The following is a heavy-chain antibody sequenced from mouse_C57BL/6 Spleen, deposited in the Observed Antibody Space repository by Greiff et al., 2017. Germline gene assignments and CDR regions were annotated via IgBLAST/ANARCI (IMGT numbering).Heavy chain of an antibody. CDR1: GYAFTNYL. D-gene: IGHD1-1*01. V-gene: IGHV1-54*01. Sequence: QVHVKQSGAELVRPGTSVKVSCKASGYAFTNYLIEWVKQRPGQGLEWIGVINPGSGGTNYNEQFKGKATLTADKSSSTAYMPLSSLTSEDSAVYFCARSPPYYYGSNYNYYAMDYWGQGTSVTVSS. CDR3: ARSPPYYYGSNYNYYAMDY. CDR2: INPGSGGT. J-gene: IGHJ4*01.